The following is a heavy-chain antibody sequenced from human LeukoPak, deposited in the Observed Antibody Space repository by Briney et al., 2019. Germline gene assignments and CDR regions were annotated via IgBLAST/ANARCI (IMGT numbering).Heavy chain of an antibody. D-gene: IGHD2-2*01. CDR2: IKQDGSEK. Sequence: GGSLRLSCAASGFTFSSYWMSWVRQARGKGLEWVANIKQDGSEKYYVDSVKGRFTISRDNAKNSLYLQMNSLRAEDTAVYYCARSRPRYYYYYGMDVWGQGTTVTVSS. CDR3: ARSRPRYYYYYGMDV. CDR1: GFTFSSYW. J-gene: IGHJ6*02. V-gene: IGHV3-7*01.